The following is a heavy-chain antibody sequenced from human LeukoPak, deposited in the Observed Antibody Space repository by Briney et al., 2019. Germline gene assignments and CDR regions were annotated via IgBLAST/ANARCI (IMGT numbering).Heavy chain of an antibody. D-gene: IGHD4-17*01. CDR1: GYTFTVYY. V-gene: IGHV1-2*02. CDR2: IYPNSGGT. J-gene: IGHJ4*02. Sequence: GPSVKLSCPASGYTFTVYYMHWVRQAPGQGLEWMGWIYPNSGGTNYAQKFQGRVTMTRDTSISTAYMELSRLRSDDTAVYYCARGWDDYGPWGQGTLVTVSS. CDR3: ARGWDDYGP.